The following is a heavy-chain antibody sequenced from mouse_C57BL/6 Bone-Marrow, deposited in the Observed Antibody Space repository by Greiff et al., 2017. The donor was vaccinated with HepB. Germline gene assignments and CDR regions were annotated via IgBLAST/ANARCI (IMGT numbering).Heavy chain of an antibody. CDR3: ARGYYGSSPYWYFDV. Sequence: EVKLVESGGGLVKPGGSLKLSCAASGFTFSDYGMHWVRQAPEKGLEWVAYISSGSSTIYYADTVKGRFTISRDNAKNTLFLKMTSLRSEDTAMYYCARGYYGSSPYWYFDVWGTGTTVTVSS. CDR2: ISSGSSTI. D-gene: IGHD1-1*01. CDR1: GFTFSDYG. V-gene: IGHV5-17*01. J-gene: IGHJ1*03.